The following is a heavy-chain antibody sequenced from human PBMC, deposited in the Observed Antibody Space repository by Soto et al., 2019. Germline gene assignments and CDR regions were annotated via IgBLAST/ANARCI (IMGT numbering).Heavy chain of an antibody. CDR2: LYYTGNT. D-gene: IGHD3-22*01. V-gene: IGHV4-59*08. CDR3: ARHGYYYDRAFDY. CDR1: GDSISSYY. Sequence: SETLSLTCTVSGDSISSYYWSWIRQPPGKGLEWIGYLYYTGNTDYNPSLKSRVAMTVDTSKNQFSLKVKSVTAADTAVYYCARHGYYYDRAFDYWGQGTQVTVSS. J-gene: IGHJ4*02.